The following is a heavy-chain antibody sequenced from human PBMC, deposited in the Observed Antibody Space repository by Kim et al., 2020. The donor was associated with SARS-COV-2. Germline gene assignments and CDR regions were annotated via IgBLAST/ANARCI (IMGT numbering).Heavy chain of an antibody. Sequence: SAASVKGRFTISRDNSKNTVYLQRNSLGVEDTAVYFCARDRGGTGAVFDYWGQGTLVTVSS. D-gene: IGHD3-16*01. CDR3: ARDRGGTGAVFDY. V-gene: IGHV3-23*01. J-gene: IGHJ4*02.